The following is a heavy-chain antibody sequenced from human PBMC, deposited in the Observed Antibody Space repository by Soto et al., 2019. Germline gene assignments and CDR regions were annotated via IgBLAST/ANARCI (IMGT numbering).Heavy chain of an antibody. CDR2: INPSGGST. CDR3: ARGSIAARGGDYYYGMDV. Sequence: XSVKVSCKASVYTFTSYYMHWVRQAPGQGLEWMGIINPSGGSTSYAQKFQGRVTMTRDTSTSTVYMELSSLRSEDTAVYYCARGSIAARGGDYYYGMDVWGQGTTVTVSS. CDR1: VYTFTSYY. D-gene: IGHD6-6*01. V-gene: IGHV1-46*01. J-gene: IGHJ6*02.